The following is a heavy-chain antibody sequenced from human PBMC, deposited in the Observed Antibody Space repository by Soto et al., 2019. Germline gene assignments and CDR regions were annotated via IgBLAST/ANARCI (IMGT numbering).Heavy chain of an antibody. J-gene: IGHJ4*02. CDR2: IYYSGST. Sequence: LSLTCTVSGGSISSYYWSWIRQPPGKGLEWIGYIYYSGSTNYNPSLKSRVTISVDTSKNQFSLKLSSVTAADTAVYYCARVSVPYDSSQYYFDYWGQGTLVTVSS. CDR3: ARVSVPYDSSQYYFDY. V-gene: IGHV4-59*01. CDR1: GGSISSYY. D-gene: IGHD3-22*01.